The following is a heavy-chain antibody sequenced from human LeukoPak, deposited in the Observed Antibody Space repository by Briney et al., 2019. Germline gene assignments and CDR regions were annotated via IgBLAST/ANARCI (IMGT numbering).Heavy chain of an antibody. CDR2: IRSKAYGGTT. J-gene: IGHJ5*02. CDR1: GLIFGDYA. Sequence: GRSLRLSCTASGLIFGDYAMSWVRQAPGKGLEWVGFIRSKAYGGTTEYAASVKGRFTISRDDSKSIAYLQMNSLKTEDTAVYYCTRAGYCSNGVCYNWFDPWGQGTLVTVSS. D-gene: IGHD2-8*01. V-gene: IGHV3-49*04. CDR3: TRAGYCSNGVCYNWFDP.